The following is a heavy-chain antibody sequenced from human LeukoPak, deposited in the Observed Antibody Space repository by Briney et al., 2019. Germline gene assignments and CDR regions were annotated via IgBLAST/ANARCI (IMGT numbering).Heavy chain of an antibody. CDR2: IIPIFGTA. V-gene: IGHV1-69*01. CDR3: ARGSGRVSMMESAYYYGMDV. J-gene: IGHJ6*02. Sequence: SVTVSFKSSGGTLSNYAISWVRQAPGQGLEWMGGIIPIFGTANYAQKVQGRVTITADESTSTAYMELSSLRSEDTAVYYCARGSGRVSMMESAYYYGMDVWGQGTTVTVSS. CDR1: GGTLSNYA. D-gene: IGHD5/OR15-5a*01.